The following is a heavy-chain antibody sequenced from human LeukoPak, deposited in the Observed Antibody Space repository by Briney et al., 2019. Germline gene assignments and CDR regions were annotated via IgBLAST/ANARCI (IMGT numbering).Heavy chain of an antibody. J-gene: IGHJ4*02. CDR3: ARGLWFAESRPYYCDY. Sequence: SDTLSLTCAVYGGSFSRYYWSWLRQPPAKELEWIVEINGGSTNYNPSLKSRVTISVDTSMNQFSLTLSSVPAAHTAEYYCARGLWFAESRPYYCDYWGQGNLVTVST. CDR2: INGGST. D-gene: IGHD3-10*01. V-gene: IGHV4-34*01. CDR1: GGSFSRYY.